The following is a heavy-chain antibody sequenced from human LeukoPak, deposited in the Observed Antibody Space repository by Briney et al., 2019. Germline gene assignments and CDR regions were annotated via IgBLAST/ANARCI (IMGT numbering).Heavy chain of an antibody. Sequence: GGSLRLSCAASGFTFSSYWMSWVRQAPGKGLEWVANIKQDGSEKYYVDSVKGRFTISRDNSKNTLYLQMNSLRPEDTAVYYCARDTARVGYFYGMDVWGQGTTVTVSS. D-gene: IGHD6-6*01. CDR3: ARDTARVGYFYGMDV. CDR2: IKQDGSEK. J-gene: IGHJ6*02. V-gene: IGHV3-7*01. CDR1: GFTFSSYW.